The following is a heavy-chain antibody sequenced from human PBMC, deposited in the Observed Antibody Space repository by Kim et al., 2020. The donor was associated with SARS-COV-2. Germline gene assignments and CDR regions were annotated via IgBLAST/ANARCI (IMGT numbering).Heavy chain of an antibody. V-gene: IGHV3-23*01. Sequence: GGSLRLSCTASGFTFSSHAMSWVRQAPGRGLEWVSGISGSSASTYYADSVKGRFTISRDNSENALYLQMNSLTAEDTAVYFCAKRGGVAPRVYWCFDLWGRGTLVTVSS. CDR3: AKRGGVAPRVYWCFDL. D-gene: IGHD3-16*01. CDR1: GFTFSSHA. J-gene: IGHJ2*01. CDR2: ISGSSAST.